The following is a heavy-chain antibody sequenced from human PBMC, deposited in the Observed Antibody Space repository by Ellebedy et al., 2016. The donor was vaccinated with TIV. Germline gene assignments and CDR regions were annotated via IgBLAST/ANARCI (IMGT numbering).Heavy chain of an antibody. J-gene: IGHJ6*02. D-gene: IGHD3-3*01. CDR2: IFSNDEK. V-gene: IGHV2-26*01. CDR1: GFSLSNARMG. CDR3: ARIQKSTIFGFYHYGMDV. Sequence: SGPTLVKPTETLTLTCTVSGFSLSNARMGVSWIRQPPGKALGWLAHIFSNDEKSYSTSLKSRLTISKDTSKNQVVLTMTNMDPVDTATYYCARIQKSTIFGFYHYGMDVWGQGTAVTVSS.